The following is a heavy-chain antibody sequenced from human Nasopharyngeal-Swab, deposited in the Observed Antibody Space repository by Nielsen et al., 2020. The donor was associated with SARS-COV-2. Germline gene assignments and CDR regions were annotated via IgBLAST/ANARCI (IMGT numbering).Heavy chain of an antibody. D-gene: IGHD3-10*01. CDR3: ARVGGRTSPMGS. Sequence: GESLKISCVAPGFTFRDYWMSWVRQALAKGLEWVASIKQDGSEKNYVDSVKGRFTISRDNAKNSLFLQMDSLRTEDTAFYYCARVGGRTSPMGSWGQGTLVTVSS. V-gene: IGHV3-7*01. J-gene: IGHJ4*02. CDR1: GFTFRDYW. CDR2: IKQDGSEK.